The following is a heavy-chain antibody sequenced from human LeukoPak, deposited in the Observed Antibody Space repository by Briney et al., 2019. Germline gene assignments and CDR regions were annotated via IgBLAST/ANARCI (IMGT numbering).Heavy chain of an antibody. V-gene: IGHV4-38-2*02. CDR2: IHHSGST. Sequence: PSETLSRTCAVSGYSISSVYFWGWIRQPPGKGLEWIGSIHHSGSTYYNPSLKSRVTISVDTPTNQFSLKRGCVTAADTAVYYCAREYGYSYGDGDYWGQGTLVTVSS. D-gene: IGHD5-18*01. CDR3: AREYGYSYGDGDY. CDR1: GYSISSVYF. J-gene: IGHJ4*02.